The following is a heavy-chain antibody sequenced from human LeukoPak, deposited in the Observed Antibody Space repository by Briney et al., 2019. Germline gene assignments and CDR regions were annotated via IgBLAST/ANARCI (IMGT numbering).Heavy chain of an antibody. Sequence: ASVKVSCKASGYTFTSYGISWVRQAPGQGLEWMGWISAYNGNTNYAQKLQGRVTMTTDTSTSTAYMELRSPRSDDTAVYYCALGGCSGGSCYMGLDYWGQGTLVTVSS. CDR3: ALGGCSGGSCYMGLDY. CDR1: GYTFTSYG. CDR2: ISAYNGNT. D-gene: IGHD2-15*01. J-gene: IGHJ4*02. V-gene: IGHV1-18*01.